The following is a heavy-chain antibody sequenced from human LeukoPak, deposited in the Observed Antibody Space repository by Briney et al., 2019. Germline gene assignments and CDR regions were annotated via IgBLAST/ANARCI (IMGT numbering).Heavy chain of an antibody. CDR1: GGSLSSYY. J-gene: IGHJ4*02. CDR2: IYYSGST. CDR3: AREGGYCSSTSCYGQFDY. V-gene: IGHV4-59*01. D-gene: IGHD2-2*01. Sequence: SETLSLTCTVSGGSLSSYYWSWIRQPPGKGLEGIGYIYYSGSTNYNPSLKSRVTISVDTSKNQFSLKLSSVTAADTAVYYCAREGGYCSSTSCYGQFDYWGQGTLVTVSS.